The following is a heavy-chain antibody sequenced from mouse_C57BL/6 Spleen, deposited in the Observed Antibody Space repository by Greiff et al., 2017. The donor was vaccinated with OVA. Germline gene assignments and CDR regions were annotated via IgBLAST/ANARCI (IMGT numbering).Heavy chain of an antibody. CDR1: GYTFTSYW. CDR3: ARSGYSTAWFAY. CDR2: IHPNSGST. V-gene: IGHV1-64*01. D-gene: IGHD2-5*01. J-gene: IGHJ3*01. Sequence: QVQLQQPGAELVKPGASVKLSCKASGYTFTSYWMHWVKQRPGQGLEWIGMIHPNSGSTNYNEKFKSKATLTVDKSSSTAYMRLSSLTSEDSAVYYCARSGYSTAWFAYWGQGTLVTVSA.